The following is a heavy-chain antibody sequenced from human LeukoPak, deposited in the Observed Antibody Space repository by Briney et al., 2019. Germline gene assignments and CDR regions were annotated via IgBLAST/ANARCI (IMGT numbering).Heavy chain of an antibody. CDR3: ATSSGPLYYDFWSGYLDY. J-gene: IGHJ4*02. D-gene: IGHD3-3*01. CDR2: FDPEDGET. CDR1: GYTLTELS. Sequence: ASVKVSCKXSGYTLTELSMHWVRQAPGKGLEWMGGFDPEDGETIYSRKFQGRVTMTEDTYTDTAYMELSSLRSEDTAVYYCATSSGPLYYDFWSGYLDYWGQGTLVTVSS. V-gene: IGHV1-24*01.